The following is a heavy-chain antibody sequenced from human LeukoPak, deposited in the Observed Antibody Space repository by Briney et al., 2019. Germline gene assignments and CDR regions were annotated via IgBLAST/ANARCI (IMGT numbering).Heavy chain of an antibody. D-gene: IGHD3-10*01. CDR1: GFTFSSYA. CDR3: AKVWTPIVGWFGDPPSYFDL. Sequence: GGSLRLSCAASGFTFSSYAMSWVRQAPGKGLEWVSAISGSGGSTYYAGSVKGRFTISRDNSKNTLYLQMNSLRAEDTAVYYCAKVWTPIVGWFGDPPSYFDLWGRGTLVTVSS. V-gene: IGHV3-23*01. CDR2: ISGSGGST. J-gene: IGHJ2*01.